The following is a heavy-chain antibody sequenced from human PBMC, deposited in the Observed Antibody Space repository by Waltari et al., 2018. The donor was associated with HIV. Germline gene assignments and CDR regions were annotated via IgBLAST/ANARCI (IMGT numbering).Heavy chain of an antibody. CDR3: AASPERPGFEAPLFFFDY. Sequence: VQLVQSGAEMKKPGSSVRVSCKCSRDVFTNFSFNWLRQAPGQRPEWMAEVPPFFGTTDYARKSRGRVTLSADKSASPIYMDLRSLSSGDTAVYYCAASPERPGFEAPLFFFDYWGQGTLITVSS. CDR1: RDVFTNFS. J-gene: IGHJ4*02. CDR2: VPPFFGTT. V-gene: IGHV1-69*13. D-gene: IGHD5-12*01.